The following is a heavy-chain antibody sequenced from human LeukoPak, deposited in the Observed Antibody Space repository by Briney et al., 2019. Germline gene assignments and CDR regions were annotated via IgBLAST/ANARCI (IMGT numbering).Heavy chain of an antibody. Sequence: GGSLRLSCVTSGFTFGNYWMNWVRQAPGKGLEWVANIKHDGSEKYFGDSVKGRFTISRDNAKNSLYLQMNSLRAEDTAVYYCGRGSRYDYMLGDPTPPDYWGQGTLVTVSS. J-gene: IGHJ4*02. V-gene: IGHV3-7*04. CDR2: IKHDGSEK. D-gene: IGHD3-10*02. CDR1: GFTFGNYW. CDR3: GRGSRYDYMLGDPTPPDY.